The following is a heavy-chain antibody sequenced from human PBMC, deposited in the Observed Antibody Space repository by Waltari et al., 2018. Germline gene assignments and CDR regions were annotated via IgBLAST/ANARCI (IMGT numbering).Heavy chain of an antibody. J-gene: IGHJ4*02. CDR2: IIPIFGTA. V-gene: IGHV1-69*12. Sequence: QVQLVQSGAEVKKPGSSVKVSCKASGGTFSSYAISWVRQAPGQGLEWMGGIIPIFGTANYAQKFQGRVTITADESTSTAYMELSSLRSEDTAVYYCARDRRGGYGDYLWAFYSWGQGTLVTVSS. CDR1: GGTFSSYA. CDR3: ARDRRGGYGDYLWAFYS. D-gene: IGHD4-17*01.